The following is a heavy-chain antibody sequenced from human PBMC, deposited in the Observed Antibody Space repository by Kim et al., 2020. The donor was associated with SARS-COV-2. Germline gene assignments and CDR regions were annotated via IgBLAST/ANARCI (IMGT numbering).Heavy chain of an antibody. D-gene: IGHD3-3*01. Sequence: SETLSLTCTVSGGSISSSSYYWGWNRQPPGKGLEWIGSIYYSGSTYYNPSLKSRVTISVDTSKNQFSLKLSSVTAADTAVYYCASGRFLEWSRYYYYYGMDVWGQGTTVTVSS. V-gene: IGHV4-39*01. CDR1: GGSISSSSYY. J-gene: IGHJ6*02. CDR2: IYYSGST. CDR3: ASGRFLEWSRYYYYYGMDV.